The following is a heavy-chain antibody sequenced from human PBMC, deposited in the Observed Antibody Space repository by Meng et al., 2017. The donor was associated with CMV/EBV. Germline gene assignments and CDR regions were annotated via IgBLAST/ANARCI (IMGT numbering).Heavy chain of an antibody. Sequence: GGSLRLSCAASGFTFSDYYMSWIRQAPGKGLEWVSYISSSGSTIYYADSVKGRFTISRDNAKNSLYLQMNSLRAEDTAVYYCARNLSPRTLRFLEWLPTGGWVDYWGQGTRVTVSS. CDR1: GFTFSDYY. V-gene: IGHV3-11*04. J-gene: IGHJ4*02. CDR3: ARNLSPRTLRFLEWLPTGGWVDY. CDR2: ISSSGSTI. D-gene: IGHD3-3*01.